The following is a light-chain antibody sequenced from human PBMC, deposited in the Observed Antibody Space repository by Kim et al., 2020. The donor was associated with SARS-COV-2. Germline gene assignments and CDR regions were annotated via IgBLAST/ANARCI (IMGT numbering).Light chain of an antibody. CDR2: GDS. V-gene: IGLV1-40*01. Sequence: QSVLTQPPSVSGAPGQRVTISCTGSSSNIGAYDVHWYQHLPGTAPKLVIYGDSNRPSGVPDRFSGSKSGTSASLAITGLQAEDEADYYCQSYDSRLSDSWVFGGGPQLTVL. J-gene: IGLJ3*02. CDR3: QSYDSRLSDSWV. CDR1: SSNIGAYD.